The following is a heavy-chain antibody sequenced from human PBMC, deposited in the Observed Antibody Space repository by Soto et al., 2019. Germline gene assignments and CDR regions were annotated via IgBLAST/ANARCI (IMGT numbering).Heavy chain of an antibody. Sequence: QITLNESGPTQVKPRQTLTLTCTFSGFSLTTSVVGVGWIRQSPGTAPEWLALIYWDDDKRYRPSLKSRLTITKDTSKNQVVLTMADLDPADTATYYCAHRVLRTVFGLVTTTAIYFDFWGQGTPVAVSS. J-gene: IGHJ4*02. CDR1: GFSLTTSVVG. V-gene: IGHV2-5*02. CDR2: IYWDDDK. CDR3: AHRVLRTVFGLVTTTAIYFDF. D-gene: IGHD3-3*01.